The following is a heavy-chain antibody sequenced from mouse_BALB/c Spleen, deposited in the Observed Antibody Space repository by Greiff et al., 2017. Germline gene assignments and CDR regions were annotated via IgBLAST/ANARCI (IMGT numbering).Heavy chain of an antibody. CDR3: ARKGYPYYAMDY. CDR1: GFSLTSYG. J-gene: IGHJ4*01. D-gene: IGHD2-2*01. Sequence: VKLMESGPGLVQPSQSLSITCTVSGFSLTSYGVHWVRQSPGKGLEWLGVIWSGGSTDYNAAFISRLSISKDNSKSQVFFKMNSLQANDTAIYYCARKGYPYYAMDYWGQGTSVTVSS. V-gene: IGHV2-2*02. CDR2: IWSGGST.